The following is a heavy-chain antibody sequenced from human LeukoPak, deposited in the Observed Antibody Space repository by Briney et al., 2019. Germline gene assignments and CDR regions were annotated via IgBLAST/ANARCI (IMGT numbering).Heavy chain of an antibody. CDR3: ARHKTRTRAFDI. J-gene: IGHJ3*02. D-gene: IGHD1-14*01. CDR1: GGSVSGYY. Sequence: SETLSLTCAVYGGSVSGYYWSWIRQSPGKGLEWIGEINHSASTNYNPSLKSRITMSVDTSKNQFSLKLVSVTAADTAVFYCARHKTRTRAFDIWGQGTMVTVSS. V-gene: IGHV4-34*01. CDR2: INHSAST.